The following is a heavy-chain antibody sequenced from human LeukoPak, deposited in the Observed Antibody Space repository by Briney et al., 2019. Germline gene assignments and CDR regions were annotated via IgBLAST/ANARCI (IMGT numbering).Heavy chain of an antibody. Sequence: PGGSLRLSCAASGFTFSNAWMSWVRQAPGKGLEWLSEITGSGDTTDYADSVKGRLTISRDNLKNTLYLQINSLRAEDTAVYYCAKHPTRSYDFWSGYFILWGQGTLVAVSS. CDR2: ITGSGDTT. V-gene: IGHV3-23*01. CDR1: GFTFSNAW. D-gene: IGHD3-3*01. J-gene: IGHJ4*02. CDR3: AKHPTRSYDFWSGYFIL.